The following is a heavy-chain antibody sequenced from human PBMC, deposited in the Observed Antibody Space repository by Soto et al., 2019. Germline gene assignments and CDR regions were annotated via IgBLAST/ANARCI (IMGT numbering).Heavy chain of an antibody. J-gene: IGHJ3*02. D-gene: IGHD3-10*01. V-gene: IGHV4-4*02. CDR3: ASRPSLYAFDI. CDR1: GGTISSSNW. Sequence: QVQLQESGPGLVKPSGTLSLTCAVSGGTISSSNWWSWVRQPPGKGLDWIGEIYHSGSTNYNTSLKRRVTISVDKSKNQFSLKLSSVTAADTAVYYCASRPSLYAFDIWGQGTMVTVSS. CDR2: IYHSGST.